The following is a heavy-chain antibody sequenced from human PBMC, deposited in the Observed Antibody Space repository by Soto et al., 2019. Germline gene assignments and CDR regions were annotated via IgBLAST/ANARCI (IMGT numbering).Heavy chain of an antibody. CDR2: ISYDGSNK. D-gene: IGHD3-16*02. J-gene: IGHJ6*02. CDR3: AKDVYDYVWGSYRYRSYYYYGMDV. Sequence: QVQLVESGGGVVQPGRSLRLSCAASGFTFSSYGMHWVRQAPGKGLEWVAVISYDGSNKYYADSVKGRFTISRDNSKNTLYLQMNSLRAEDTAVYYCAKDVYDYVWGSYRYRSYYYYGMDVWGQGTTVTVSS. CDR1: GFTFSSYG. V-gene: IGHV3-30*18.